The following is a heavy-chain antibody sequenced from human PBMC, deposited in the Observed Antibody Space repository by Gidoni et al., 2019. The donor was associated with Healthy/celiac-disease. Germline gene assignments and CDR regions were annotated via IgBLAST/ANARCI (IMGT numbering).Heavy chain of an antibody. J-gene: IGHJ4*02. CDR3: TRLWATAYDY. Sequence: EVQLVESGGGLVQPGRSLRLSCTASVFTFGDYAMSWFRQAPGKGLEWVGFIRSKAYGGTTEYAASVKGRFTISRDDSKSIAYLQMNSLKTEDTAVYYCTRLWATAYDYWGQGTLVTVSS. CDR1: VFTFGDYA. D-gene: IGHD5-12*01. CDR2: IRSKAYGGTT. V-gene: IGHV3-49*03.